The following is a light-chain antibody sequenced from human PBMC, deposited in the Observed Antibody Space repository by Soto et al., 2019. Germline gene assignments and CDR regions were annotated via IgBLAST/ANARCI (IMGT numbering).Light chain of an antibody. CDR2: DAS. J-gene: IGKJ5*01. CDR3: QQRTNWPLLT. Sequence: IVLTLSPGAVSLSPGERATLSCRASQSVSSSYLAWYQQKPGQAPRLLIYDASNRATGIPARFSGSGSGTDFTLTISSLEPEDFAVYYCQQRTNWPLLTFGQGTRLEIK. CDR1: QSVSSSY. V-gene: IGKV3D-20*02.